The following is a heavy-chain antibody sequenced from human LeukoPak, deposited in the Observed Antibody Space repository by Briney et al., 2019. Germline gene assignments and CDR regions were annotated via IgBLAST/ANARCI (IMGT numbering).Heavy chain of an antibody. D-gene: IGHD5-18*01. CDR3: ARGPRGLWIQLPSGMDV. V-gene: IGHV4-59*01. Sequence: SETLSLTCTVSGGSISSCYWSWIRQPPGKGLEWIGYIYYSGSTNYNPSLKSRVTISVDTSKNQFSLKLSSVTAADTAVYYCARGPRGLWIQLPSGMDVWGQGTTVTVSS. J-gene: IGHJ6*02. CDR1: GGSISSCY. CDR2: IYYSGST.